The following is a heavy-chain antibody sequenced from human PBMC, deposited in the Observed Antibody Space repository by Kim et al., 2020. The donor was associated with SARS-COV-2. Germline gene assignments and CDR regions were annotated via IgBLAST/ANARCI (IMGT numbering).Heavy chain of an antibody. J-gene: IGHJ4*02. D-gene: IGHD3-22*01. CDR2: ISGSGGST. V-gene: IGHV3-23*01. CDR3: AKDQVDNGYNLYNFDY. CDR1: GFTFTNYA. Sequence: GGSLRLSCAASGFTFTNYAMSWVRQSAGKGLEWVSGISGSGGSTDYADSVKGRFTISRDNSKNTLYLQMNSLRAEDTALYYCAKDQVDNGYNLYNFDYWGQGTLVTVSS.